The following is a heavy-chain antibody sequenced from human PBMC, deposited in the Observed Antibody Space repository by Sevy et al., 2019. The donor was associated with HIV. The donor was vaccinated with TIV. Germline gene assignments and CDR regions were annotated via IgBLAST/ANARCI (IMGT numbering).Heavy chain of an antibody. CDR2: IRSKANNYTT. CDR3: TTLLEVPVDY. CDR1: GFNFSVSA. Sequence: GGSLRLSCAVSGFNFSVSAMHWVRQASGKGLEWLGRIRSKANNYTTAYSTSVKGRFTMSRDDSKSTAYLQMNSLQSEDTALYYCTTLLEVPVDYWGQGALVTVSS. J-gene: IGHJ4*02. V-gene: IGHV3-73*01.